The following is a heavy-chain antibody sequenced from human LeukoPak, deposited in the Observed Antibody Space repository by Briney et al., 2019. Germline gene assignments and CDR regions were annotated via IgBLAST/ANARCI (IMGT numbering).Heavy chain of an antibody. CDR3: ARDRITMVRARSFYGMDV. J-gene: IGHJ6*02. V-gene: IGHV4-31*01. CDR2: XXYSGSP. Sequence: SETLSRTCTVSGGSISSXXXXXSSIPQXXXXXXXXXXXXXYSGSPSYNTSLKSXVTISVDTSKNQFSLKLDSVTAADTGVYYCARDRITMVRARSFYGMDVWGQGTTVTVSS. D-gene: IGHD3-10*01. CDR1: GGSISSXXXX.